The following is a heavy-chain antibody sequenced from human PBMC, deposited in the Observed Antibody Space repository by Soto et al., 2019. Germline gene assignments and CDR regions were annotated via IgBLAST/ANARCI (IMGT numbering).Heavy chain of an antibody. CDR3: ARDRATFDY. CDR1: VFTFTSYA. CDR2: ISGSGSNT. V-gene: IGHV3-23*01. J-gene: IGHJ4*02. D-gene: IGHD1-26*01. Sequence: PWGSLRLSCAASVFTFTSYAMSWVRLTPGKGLEWVSAISGSGSNTFYADSVRGRFTISRDNSKNTVFLQMNNLRAEDTAVYFCARDRATFDYWGQGTRVTVSS.